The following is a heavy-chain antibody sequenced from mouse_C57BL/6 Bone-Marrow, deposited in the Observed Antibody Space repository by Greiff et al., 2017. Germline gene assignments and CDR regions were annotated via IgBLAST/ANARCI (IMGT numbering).Heavy chain of an antibody. CDR2: IDPENGDT. CDR1: GFNIKDDY. V-gene: IGHV14-4*01. J-gene: IGHJ3*01. D-gene: IGHD3-2*02. Sequence: EVKLQQSGAELVRPGASVKLSCTASGFNIKDDYMHWVKQRPEQGLEWIGWIDPENGDTEYVSKFQGKATITADTSSNTAYLQLSSLTSEDTAVYYCKGGTTAQEKFAYWGQGTLVTVSA. CDR3: KGGTTAQEKFAY.